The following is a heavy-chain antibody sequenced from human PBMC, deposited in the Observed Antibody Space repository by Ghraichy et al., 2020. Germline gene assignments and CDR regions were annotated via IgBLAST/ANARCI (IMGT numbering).Heavy chain of an antibody. J-gene: IGHJ4*02. V-gene: IGHV3-23*01. CDR1: GFDFNHYD. CDR2: ISGSGDRA. CDR3: ANRHYYASATYNW. D-gene: IGHD3-10*01. Sequence: GRSLRLSCVASGFDFNHYDLSWVRHAPGKGLEWVSGISGSGDRADYADSVKGRFTISRDNSKNTLYLQMNNPRAEDTAVYYCANRHYYASATYNWWRQGALLTVSS.